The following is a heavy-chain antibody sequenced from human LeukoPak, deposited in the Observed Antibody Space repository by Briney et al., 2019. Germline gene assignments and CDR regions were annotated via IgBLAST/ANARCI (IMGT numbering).Heavy chain of an antibody. CDR3: ARASGITIFGPPPLGWFDP. D-gene: IGHD3-3*01. CDR1: GGTFSSYA. CDR2: IIPIFGTA. Sequence: SVKVSCKASGGTFSSYAISWVRQAPGQGLEWMGGIIPIFGTANYAQKFQGRVTITADESTSTAYIELSSLRSEDTAVYYCARASGITIFGPPPLGWFDPWGEGTLVTVPS. J-gene: IGHJ5*02. V-gene: IGHV1-69*01.